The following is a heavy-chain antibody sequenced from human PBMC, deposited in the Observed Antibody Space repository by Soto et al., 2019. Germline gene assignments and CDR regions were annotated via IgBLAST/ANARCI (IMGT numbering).Heavy chain of an antibody. CDR2: IFSSGST. J-gene: IGHJ4*02. CDR1: GGSINTFY. V-gene: IGHV4-4*07. Sequence: SETLSLTCTVSGGSINTFYWGWFRQPAGKGLEWIGRIFSSGSTSFNPSLESRVAMSVATSKNHFSLNLSSVTAADMAVYYCAREGSYSAYNFAHGIQLWSFDFWGQGALVTVSS. CDR3: AREGSYSAYNFAHGIQLWSFDF. D-gene: IGHD5-12*01.